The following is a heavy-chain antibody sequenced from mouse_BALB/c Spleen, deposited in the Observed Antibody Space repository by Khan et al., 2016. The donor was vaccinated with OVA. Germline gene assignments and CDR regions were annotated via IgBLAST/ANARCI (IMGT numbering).Heavy chain of an antibody. D-gene: IGHD1-1*01. V-gene: IGHV1-77*01. CDR1: GYTFTDYY. Sequence: QVQLQQPGAELARPGVSVKLSCKAAGYTFTDYYINWVKQRTGQGLEWIGEIYPGSSYTYYNEKFKAKATLTADKSSSTAYMQLSNLTSEDSAVYFCAIQGAFGSRYGWFAYWGQGTLVTVSA. J-gene: IGHJ3*01. CDR3: AIQGAFGSRYGWFAY. CDR2: IYPGSSYT.